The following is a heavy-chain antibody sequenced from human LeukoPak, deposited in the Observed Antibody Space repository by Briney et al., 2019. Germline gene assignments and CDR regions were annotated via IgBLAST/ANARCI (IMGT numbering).Heavy chain of an antibody. V-gene: IGHV3-7*01. CDR2: IKQDAVEE. CDR3: ASGSAYYGSGSRLDY. J-gene: IGHJ4*02. CDR1: GFPFHNYW. Sequence: PGGSLRLSCVASGFPFHNYWMTWVRQAPGKGLEWVANIKQDAVEEFYVDSVKGRFTISRHNAKNTLYLQMNSLRADDTAIYYCASGSAYYGSGSRLDYWGQGTLVTVSS. D-gene: IGHD3-10*01.